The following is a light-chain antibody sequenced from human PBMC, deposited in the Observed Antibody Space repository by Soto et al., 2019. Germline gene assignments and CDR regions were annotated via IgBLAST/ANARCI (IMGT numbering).Light chain of an antibody. CDR2: DDS. CDR1: GGDVGGFTY. CDR3: CSYVGSYSWV. J-gene: IGLJ3*02. V-gene: IGLV2-11*01. Sequence: QSALTQPRSVSGSPGQSVTISCSASGGDVGGFTYVSWYLQHPGKAPKLLIYDDSQRPSGVPDRLSGSKSGYTASLTISGLQAEDEADYYCCSYVGSYSWVFGGGTKLTVL.